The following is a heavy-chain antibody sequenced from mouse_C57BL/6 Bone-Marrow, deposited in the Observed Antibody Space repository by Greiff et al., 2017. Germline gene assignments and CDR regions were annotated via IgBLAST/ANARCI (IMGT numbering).Heavy chain of an antibody. D-gene: IGHD1-1*01. CDR2: IYPGSGNT. V-gene: IGHV1-76*01. CDR3: ARAEEYYYGFAY. J-gene: IGHJ3*01. Sequence: VKLMESGAELVRPGASVKLSCKASGYTFTDYYINWVKQRPGQGLEWIARIYPGSGNTYYNEKFQGKATLTAEKSSSTAYMQLSSLTSEDSAVYFCARAEEYYYGFAYWGQGTLVTVSA. CDR1: GYTFTDYY.